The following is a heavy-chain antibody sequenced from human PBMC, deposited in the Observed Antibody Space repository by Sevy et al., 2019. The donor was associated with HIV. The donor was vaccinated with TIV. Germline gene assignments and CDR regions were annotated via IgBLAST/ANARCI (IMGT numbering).Heavy chain of an antibody. V-gene: IGHV3-9*01. CDR1: GFTFDDYA. Sequence: GGSLRLSCAASGFTFDDYAMHWVRQAPGKGLEWVSGISWNSGSIGYADSVKDRFTISRDNAKNSLYLQMNSLRAEDTALYYCAKDLSWQQLVYYFDYWGQGTLVTVSS. J-gene: IGHJ4*02. CDR2: ISWNSGSI. CDR3: AKDLSWQQLVYYFDY. D-gene: IGHD6-13*01.